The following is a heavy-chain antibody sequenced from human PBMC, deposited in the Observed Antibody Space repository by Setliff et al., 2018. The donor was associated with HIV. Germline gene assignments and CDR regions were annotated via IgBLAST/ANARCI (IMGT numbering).Heavy chain of an antibody. CDR3: ARSKGHLYYDDDTGYVLRAFDI. Sequence: SVKVSCKASGGTFSSYAISWVRQAPGQGLDWMGGIIPVFGTTNYAQKFQGRVTITADESTSTAYMELSSLRSEDTAVYCCARSKGHLYYDDDTGYVLRAFDIWGQGTMVTVSS. D-gene: IGHD3-22*01. CDR2: IIPVFGTT. J-gene: IGHJ3*02. V-gene: IGHV1-69*13. CDR1: GGTFSSYA.